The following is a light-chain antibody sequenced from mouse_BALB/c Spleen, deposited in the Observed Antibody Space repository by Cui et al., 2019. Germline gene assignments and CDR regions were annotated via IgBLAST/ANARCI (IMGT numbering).Light chain of an antibody. Sequence: QIVLAKSPAILWAPPGENVTMSCRASSSVSYMHWYQQKPRTSPKPWIYATSNLASGVPARFSGSGSGTYYSLTISRVEAEDAATYYCQQWSSHLWTFGGGTKLELK. V-gene: IGKV4-72*01. CDR1: SSVSY. CDR3: QQWSSHLWT. J-gene: IGKJ1*01. CDR2: ATS.